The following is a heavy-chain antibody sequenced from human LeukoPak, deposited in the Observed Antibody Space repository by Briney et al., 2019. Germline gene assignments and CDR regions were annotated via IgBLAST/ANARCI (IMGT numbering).Heavy chain of an antibody. J-gene: IGHJ4*02. V-gene: IGHV4-59*08. D-gene: IGHD1-26*01. CDR3: ATGPEVGELLRNEPY. CDR2: IYYSGNT. Sequence: SETLSLTCSVSGGSISSYYWSWIRQPPGKGLEWIGYIYYSGNTNYNPSLASRVTISVDTSKNQFSLKLSSVTAADTAVYYCATGPEVGELLRNEPYWGQGTPVTVSS. CDR1: GGSISSYY.